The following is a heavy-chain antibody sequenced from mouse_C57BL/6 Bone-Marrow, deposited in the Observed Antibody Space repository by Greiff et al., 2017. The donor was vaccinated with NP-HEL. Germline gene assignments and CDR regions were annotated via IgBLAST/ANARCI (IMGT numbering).Heavy chain of an antibody. CDR2: IYPYNGGT. CDR3: APLPYFDY. V-gene: IGHV1-19*01. CDR1: GYTFTDYY. Sequence: EVKLVESGPVLVKPGASVKMSCKASGYTFTDYYMNWVKQSHGKSLEWIGVIYPYNGGTSYNQKFKGKATLTVDKSSSTAYMELNSLTSEDSAVYYCAPLPYFDYWGQGTTLTVSS. J-gene: IGHJ2*01.